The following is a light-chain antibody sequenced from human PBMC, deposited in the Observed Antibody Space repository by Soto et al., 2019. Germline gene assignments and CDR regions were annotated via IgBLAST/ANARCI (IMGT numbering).Light chain of an antibody. CDR2: YAS. CDR1: QSVGNN. V-gene: IGKV3-15*01. J-gene: IGKJ5*01. Sequence: EIMMTQSPATLSVSPGERVTLSCRASQSVGNNLAWYQQKPGQAPRLLIYYASTRATGSPARFSGSGSGTEFTLTISSLLSEDFALYYCQQYNDWPPITFGQGTRVEIK. CDR3: QQYNDWPPIT.